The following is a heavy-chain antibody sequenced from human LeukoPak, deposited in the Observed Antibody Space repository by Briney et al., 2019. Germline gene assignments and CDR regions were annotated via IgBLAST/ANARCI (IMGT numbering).Heavy chain of an antibody. V-gene: IGHV4-59*01. CDR3: ARDLGSYGWYYYGMDV. D-gene: IGHD5-18*01. Sequence: SETLSLTCTVSGGSISSYYWSWIRQPPGKGLEWIGYIYYSGSTNYNPSLKSRVTISVDTSKTQFSLKLSSVTAADTAVYYCARDLGSYGWYYYGMDVWGQGTTVTVSS. CDR2: IYYSGST. CDR1: GGSISSYY. J-gene: IGHJ6*02.